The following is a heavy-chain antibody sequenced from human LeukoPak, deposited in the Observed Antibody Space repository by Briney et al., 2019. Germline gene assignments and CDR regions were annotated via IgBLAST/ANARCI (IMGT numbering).Heavy chain of an antibody. D-gene: IGHD2-2*02. CDR2: ISGSGGST. V-gene: IGHV3-23*01. J-gene: IGHJ6*02. Sequence: PPGGSLRLSCAASGFTFSSYAMSWVRQAPGKGLEWVSAISGSGGSTYYADSVKGRFTISRDNSKNTLYLQMNSLRAEDTAVYYCAKPLLAVVPAAIVHYYYGMDVWGQGTTVTVSS. CDR3: AKPLLAVVPAAIVHYYYGMDV. CDR1: GFTFSSYA.